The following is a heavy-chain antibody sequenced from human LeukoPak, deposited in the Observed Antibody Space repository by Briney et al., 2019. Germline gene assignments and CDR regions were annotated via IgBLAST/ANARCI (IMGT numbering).Heavy chain of an antibody. CDR2: IIPIFGTA. V-gene: IGHV1-69*06. Sequence: ASVKVSCKASGVTFSSYAISWVRQAPGQGLEWMGGIIPIFGTANYAQKFQGRVTITADKSTSTAYMELSSLRSEDTAVYYCARDYYDSSGYTYFDYWGQGTLVTVSS. D-gene: IGHD3-22*01. CDR1: GVTFSSYA. J-gene: IGHJ4*02. CDR3: ARDYYDSSGYTYFDY.